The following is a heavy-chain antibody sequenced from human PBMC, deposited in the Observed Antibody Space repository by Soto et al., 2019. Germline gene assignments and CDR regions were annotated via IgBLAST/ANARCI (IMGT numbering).Heavy chain of an antibody. V-gene: IGHV1-69*06. D-gene: IGHD4-17*01. Sequence: SVKVSCKASGGTFSSYAISWVRQAPGQGLEWMGGIIPIFGTANYAQKFQGRVTITAAKSTSTAYMELSSLRSEDTAVYYCAREKVTTCNYYFDNWGQGTLVAVSS. CDR3: AREKVTTCNYYFDN. J-gene: IGHJ4*01. CDR2: IIPIFGTA. CDR1: GGTFSSYA.